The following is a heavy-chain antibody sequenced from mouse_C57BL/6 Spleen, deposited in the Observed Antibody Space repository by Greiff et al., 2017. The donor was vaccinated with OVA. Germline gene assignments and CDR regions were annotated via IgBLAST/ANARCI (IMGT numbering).Heavy chain of an antibody. CDR2: ISSGGDYI. Sequence: EVKVVESGEGLVKPGGSLKLSCAASGFTFSSYAMSWVRQTPEKRLEWVAYISSGGDYIYYADTVKGRFTISRDNARNTLYLQMSSLKSEDTAMYYCTRENYYYGSSYVAYWGQGTLVTVSA. V-gene: IGHV5-9-1*02. D-gene: IGHD1-1*01. CDR3: TRENYYYGSSYVAY. CDR1: GFTFSSYA. J-gene: IGHJ3*01.